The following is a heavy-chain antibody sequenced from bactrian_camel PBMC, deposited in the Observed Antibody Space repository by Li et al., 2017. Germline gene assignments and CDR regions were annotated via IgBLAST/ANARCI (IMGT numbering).Heavy chain of an antibody. Sequence: VQLVESGGGLVQPGGSLRLSCVASGFTFSNYAMSWIRQAPGKGLEWVASLSGGGVASYADSVKGRFTVSRDSLKNTLYLQMNSLNSEDTAVYYCVIPELSWLTLGGQGTQVTVS. CDR3: VIPELSWLTL. D-gene: IGHD1*01. CDR2: LSGGGVA. J-gene: IGHJ4*01. CDR1: GFTFSNYA. V-gene: IGHV3S31*01.